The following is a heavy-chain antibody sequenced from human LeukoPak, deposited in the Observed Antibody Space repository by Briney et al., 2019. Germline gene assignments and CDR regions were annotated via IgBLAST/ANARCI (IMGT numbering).Heavy chain of an antibody. CDR2: ISYDGSNK. D-gene: IGHD3-22*01. Sequence: GGSLRLSCAASGFTFSSYAMHWVRQAPGKGLEWVAVISYDGSNKYYADSVKGRFTISRDNSKNTLYLQMNSLRAEDTAVYYCARDPLAGYYYDSSGYFDYWGQGTLVTVSS. V-gene: IGHV3-30-3*01. CDR3: ARDPLAGYYYDSSGYFDY. J-gene: IGHJ4*02. CDR1: GFTFSSYA.